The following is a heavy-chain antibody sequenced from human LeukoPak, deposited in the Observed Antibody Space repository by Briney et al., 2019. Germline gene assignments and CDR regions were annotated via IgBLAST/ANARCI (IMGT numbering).Heavy chain of an antibody. CDR3: AREPFFDYGDYVRAFDI. CDR2: INPSGGST. D-gene: IGHD4-17*01. V-gene: IGHV1-46*01. J-gene: IGHJ3*02. Sequence: ASVKVSCKASGYTFTSYYMHWVRQAPGRGLEWMGIINPSGGSTSYAQKFQGRVTMTRDTSTSTVYMELSSLRSEDTAVYYCAREPFFDYGDYVRAFDIWGQGTMVTVSS. CDR1: GYTFTSYY.